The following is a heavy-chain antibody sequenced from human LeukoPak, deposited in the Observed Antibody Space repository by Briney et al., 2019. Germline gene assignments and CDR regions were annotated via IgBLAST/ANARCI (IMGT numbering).Heavy chain of an antibody. CDR1: EFTFSSYT. J-gene: IGHJ3*02. CDR2: ISSSSSSI. CDR3: SRGSWNYAFYI. Sequence: GGSLRLSCAASEFTFSSYTLNWVRQAPGQGLQWVSSISSSSSSIYYADSVKGRFTISRDNAKNSLYLQMNSLGAGETAVYYCSRGSWNYAFYIRGQGTIVPVS. D-gene: IGHD1-7*01. V-gene: IGHV3-21*01.